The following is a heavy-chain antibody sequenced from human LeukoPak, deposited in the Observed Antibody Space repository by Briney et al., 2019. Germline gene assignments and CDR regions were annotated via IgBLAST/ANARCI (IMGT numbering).Heavy chain of an antibody. CDR1: GGSITNYY. D-gene: IGHD3-10*01. Sequence: SETLSLTCSVSGGSITNYYWSWIRQPPGSGLEWIGYIYYAGSTNYNPSLQSRVTISVDTSKTQFSLKLSSVTAADTAIYYCARAPQGYTYGFGLDYWGQGTLVTVSS. CDR3: ARAPQGYTYGFGLDY. J-gene: IGHJ4*02. CDR2: IYYAGST. V-gene: IGHV4-59*01.